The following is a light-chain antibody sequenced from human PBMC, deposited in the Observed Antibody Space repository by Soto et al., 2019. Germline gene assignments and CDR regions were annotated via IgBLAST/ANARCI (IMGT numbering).Light chain of an antibody. J-gene: IGLJ2*01. CDR2: NVN. Sequence: QSALTQPASVSGSPGQSITISCTGTSSDVGGYNYVSWYQQHPDKAPKLMIYNVNNRPSGVSNRFSGSKSGNTASLTISGLQAEDEADYYCSSYTSISTREFGGGTQLTVL. CDR3: SSYTSISTRE. CDR1: SSDVGGYNY. V-gene: IGLV2-14*01.